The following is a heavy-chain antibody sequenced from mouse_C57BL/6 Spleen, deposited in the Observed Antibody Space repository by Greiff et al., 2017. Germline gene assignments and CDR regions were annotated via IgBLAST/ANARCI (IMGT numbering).Heavy chain of an antibody. V-gene: IGHV1-59*01. CDR1: GYTFTSYW. J-gene: IGHJ2*01. CDR2: IDPSDSYT. D-gene: IGHD1-1*01. CDR3: ARLADYYGSSPQVDY. Sequence: QVQLQQPGAELVRPGTSVKLSCKASGYTFTSYWLHWVKQRPGQGLEWIGVIDPSDSYTNYNQKFKGKATLTVDTSSSTAYMQLSSLTSEDSAVYYCARLADYYGSSPQVDYWGQGTTLTVSS.